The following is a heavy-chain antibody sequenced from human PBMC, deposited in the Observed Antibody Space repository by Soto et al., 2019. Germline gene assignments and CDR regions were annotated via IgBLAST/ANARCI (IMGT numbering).Heavy chain of an antibody. CDR3: ARGPSYYDFWSGYYPPYYYYYGMDV. Sequence: LRLSCAASGFTFSSYAMHWVRQAPGKGLEWVAVISYDGSNKYYADSVKGRFTISRDNSKNTLYLQMNSLRAEDTAVYYCARGPSYYDFWSGYYPPYYYYYGMDVWGQGTTVTVSS. CDR2: ISYDGSNK. V-gene: IGHV3-30-3*01. CDR1: GFTFSSYA. J-gene: IGHJ6*02. D-gene: IGHD3-3*01.